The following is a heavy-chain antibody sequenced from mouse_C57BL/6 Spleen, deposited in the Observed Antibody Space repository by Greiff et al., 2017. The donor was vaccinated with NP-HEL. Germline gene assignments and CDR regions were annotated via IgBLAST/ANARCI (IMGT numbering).Heavy chain of an antibody. CDR1: GYTFTDYN. Sequence: VQLRQSGPELVKPGASVKIPCKASGYTFTDYNMDWVKQSHGKSLEWIGDINPNNGGTIYNQKFKGKATLTVDKSSSTAYMELRSLTSEDTAVYYCARENYGNLWYFDVWGTGTTVTVSS. J-gene: IGHJ1*03. CDR3: ARENYGNLWYFDV. CDR2: INPNNGGT. D-gene: IGHD2-1*01. V-gene: IGHV1-18*01.